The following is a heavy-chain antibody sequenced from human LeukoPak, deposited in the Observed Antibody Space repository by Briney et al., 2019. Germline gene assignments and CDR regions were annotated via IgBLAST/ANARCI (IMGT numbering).Heavy chain of an antibody. Sequence: GGSLRLSCAASGFTFISYKMNWFRQPPGKGLDWFSYISSSGSTIYYADSVKGRFTISRDSSKNTLYLQMNSLRPEDTAVYFCARGAFGRSWLNFDYWGQGALVTVSS. J-gene: IGHJ4*02. CDR1: GFTFISYK. CDR3: ARGAFGRSWLNFDY. CDR2: ISSSGSTI. V-gene: IGHV3-48*01. D-gene: IGHD3-16*01.